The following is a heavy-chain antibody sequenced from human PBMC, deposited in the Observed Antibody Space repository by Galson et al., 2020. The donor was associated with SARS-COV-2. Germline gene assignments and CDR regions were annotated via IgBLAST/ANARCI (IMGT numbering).Heavy chain of an antibody. CDR2: ISDNT. V-gene: IGHV3-23*01. CDR3: ARSLGPRRHYFDY. D-gene: IGHD7-27*01. J-gene: IGHJ4*02. CDR1: GFTFTSSA. Sequence: GGSLRLSCAASGFTFTSSAMNWVRLAPGRGPEWVSDISDNTYYADSVKGRFTISRDNSKNTLYLQMASLRVDDTAIYYCARSLGPRRHYFDYWGQGTLVTVSS.